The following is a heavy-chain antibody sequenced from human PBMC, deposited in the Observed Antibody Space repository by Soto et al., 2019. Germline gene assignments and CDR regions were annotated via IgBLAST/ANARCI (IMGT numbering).Heavy chain of an antibody. J-gene: IGHJ4*02. CDR3: AKDLLSLQRWLQSPFDY. CDR1: GFTFSSYG. Sequence: GGSLRLSCAASGFTFSSYGMHWVRQAPGKGLEWVAVISYDGSNKYYADSVKGRFTISRDNSKNTLYLQMNSLRAEDTAVYYCAKDLLSLQRWLQSPFDYWGQGTLVTVSS. V-gene: IGHV3-30*18. CDR2: ISYDGSNK. D-gene: IGHD5-12*01.